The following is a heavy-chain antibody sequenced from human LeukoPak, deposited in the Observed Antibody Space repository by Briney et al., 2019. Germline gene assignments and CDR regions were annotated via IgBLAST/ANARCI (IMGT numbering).Heavy chain of an antibody. CDR1: GFTFSAYA. D-gene: IGHD7-27*01. CDR2: IYSIGST. CDR3: ARDRVYLGREDAFDI. J-gene: IGHJ3*02. V-gene: IGHV3-53*01. Sequence: GGSLRLSCEASGFTFSAYAMTWVRQAPGKGLEWVSVIYSIGSTFYADSVKGRFTISRDNSKNTLYLHMNSLSTEDTAVCYCARDRVYLGREDAFDIWGQGTMVTVSS.